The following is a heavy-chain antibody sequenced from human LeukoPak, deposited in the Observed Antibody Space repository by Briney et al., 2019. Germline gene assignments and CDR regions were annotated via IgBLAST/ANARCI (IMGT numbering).Heavy chain of an antibody. CDR1: GYTFTSYG. Sequence: ASVKVSCKASGYTFTSYGISWVRQAPGQGLEWMGWISAYNGNTNYAQKLQGRVTMTTDTSTSTAYMEPRSLRSDDTAVYYCARVPHSSSWYWEDYWGQGTLVTVSS. CDR3: ARVPHSSSWYWEDY. V-gene: IGHV1-18*01. J-gene: IGHJ4*02. CDR2: ISAYNGNT. D-gene: IGHD6-13*01.